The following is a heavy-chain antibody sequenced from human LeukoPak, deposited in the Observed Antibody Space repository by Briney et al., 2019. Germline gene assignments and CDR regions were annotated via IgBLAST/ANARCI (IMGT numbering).Heavy chain of an antibody. CDR2: VSPHVNTI. CDR1: GFTFTDHS. Sequence: GGSLRLSCVASGFTFTDHSMHWVRQPPGKGLEWVAVVSPHVNTIFYADSMKGRFTISRDNSKNTLYLQMNSPRAEDTAVYYCARGPSGYHNTGGQGTLVTVSS. CDR3: ARGPSGYHNT. J-gene: IGHJ4*02. V-gene: IGHV3-30*14. D-gene: IGHD5-12*01.